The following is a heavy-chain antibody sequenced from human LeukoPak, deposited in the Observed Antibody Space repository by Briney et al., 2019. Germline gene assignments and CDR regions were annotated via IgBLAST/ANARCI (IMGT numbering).Heavy chain of an antibody. CDR2: ISAYNGNT. V-gene: IGHV1-18*01. CDR1: GYTFTSYG. J-gene: IGHJ4*02. D-gene: IGHD3-22*01. Sequence: GASVKVSCKASGYTFTSYGISWVRQAPGQGLEWMGWISAYNGNTNYAQKLQGRVTMTTDTSTSTAYMELRSLRSDDTVVYYCARAGHRRYYYDGGYDFWGQGTLVTVSS. CDR3: ARAGHRRYYYDGGYDF.